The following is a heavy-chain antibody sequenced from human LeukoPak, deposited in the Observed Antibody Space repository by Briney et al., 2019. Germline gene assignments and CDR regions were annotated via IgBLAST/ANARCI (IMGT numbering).Heavy chain of an antibody. CDR3: ARDITMIVVVITPLTAFDI. D-gene: IGHD3-22*01. V-gene: IGHV3-30-3*01. CDR1: GFTFSSYA. CDR2: ISYDGSNK. J-gene: IGHJ3*02. Sequence: GGSLRLSCAASGFTFSSYAMHWVRQAPGKGLEWVAVISYDGSNKYYADSVKGRFTISRDNSKNTLYLQMNSLRAEDTAVYYCARDITMIVVVITPLTAFDIWAKGQWSPSLQ.